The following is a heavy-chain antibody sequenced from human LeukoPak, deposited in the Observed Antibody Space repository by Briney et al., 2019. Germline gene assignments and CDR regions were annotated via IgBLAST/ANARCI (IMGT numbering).Heavy chain of an antibody. Sequence: PGGSLRLSCAASGFTFSDYYMSWIRQAPGKGLEWVSTVSDTGSSTYYADSVKGRFTISRDNSRNTLYLQMNSLRAEDTAVYYCAKAGDYSSSWSRWYFDYWGQGTLVTVSS. J-gene: IGHJ4*02. V-gene: IGHV3-23*01. CDR2: VSDTGSST. CDR1: GFTFSDYY. CDR3: AKAGDYSSSWSRWYFDY. D-gene: IGHD6-13*01.